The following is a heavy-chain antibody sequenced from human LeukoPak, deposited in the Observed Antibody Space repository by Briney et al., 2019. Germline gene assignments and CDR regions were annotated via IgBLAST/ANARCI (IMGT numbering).Heavy chain of an antibody. CDR3: ARGAMVRGVIIWGDYFDY. V-gene: IGHV1-2*02. J-gene: IGHJ4*02. CDR1: GYTFTGYY. Sequence: GASVKVSGKASGYTFTGYYMHWVRQAPGQGLEWMGWINPNSGGTNYAQKFQGRVTMTRDTSISTAYMELSRLRSDDTAVYYCARGAMVRGVIIWGDYFDYWGQGTLVTVSS. D-gene: IGHD3-10*01. CDR2: INPNSGGT.